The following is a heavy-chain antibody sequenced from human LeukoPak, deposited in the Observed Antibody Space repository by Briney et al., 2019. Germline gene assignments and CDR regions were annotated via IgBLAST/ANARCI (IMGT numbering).Heavy chain of an antibody. CDR1: GFPLRFYE. CDR2: IGSSGSTT. CDR3: ALLAVASDFDY. Sequence: GGSLRLSCAVSGFPLRFYEVNSVRQAPGQGLEWVSNIGSSGSTTYYADSVKGRFSISRDNAKGSLYLHMNSLRVEDTAVYYCALLAVASDFDYWGQGALVTVSS. D-gene: IGHD6-19*01. V-gene: IGHV3-48*03. J-gene: IGHJ4*02.